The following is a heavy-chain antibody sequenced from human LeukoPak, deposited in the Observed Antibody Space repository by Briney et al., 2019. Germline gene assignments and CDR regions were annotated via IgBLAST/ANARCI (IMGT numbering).Heavy chain of an antibody. CDR3: ARGTYFYGSGSSPFAP. CDR1: GGSIIRGSYY. D-gene: IGHD3-10*01. V-gene: IGHV4-61*09. CDR2: SYSSGST. J-gene: IGHJ5*02. Sequence: SQTLSLTCIVSGGSIIRGSYYWSWIRQPAGKALEWIGHSYSSGSTNYNPSLTSRVAISVDTSKNHSSLKLSSVTAADTAVYYCARGTYFYGSGSSPFAPWGQGTLVTVSS.